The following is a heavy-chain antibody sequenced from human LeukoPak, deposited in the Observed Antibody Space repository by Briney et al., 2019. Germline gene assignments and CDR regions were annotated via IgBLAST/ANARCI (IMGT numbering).Heavy chain of an antibody. Sequence: PSETLSLTCIVSGDSICSYYWSWIRQPAGKGLEWIGRIYTTGSTNYNPSLKSRVTMSVDTSKNHFSLKLSSVTAADTAVYYCARGIAAAAKQGGFDFWGEGNLVTVSS. D-gene: IGHD6-13*01. CDR3: ARGIAAAAKQGGFDF. J-gene: IGHJ4*02. CDR2: IYTTGST. CDR1: GDSICSYY. V-gene: IGHV4-4*07.